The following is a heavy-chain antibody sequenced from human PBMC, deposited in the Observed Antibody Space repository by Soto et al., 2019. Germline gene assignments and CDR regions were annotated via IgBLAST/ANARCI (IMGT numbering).Heavy chain of an antibody. CDR1: RGTLSTHA. CDR2: IIHMLATT. D-gene: IGHD2-15*01. V-gene: IGHV1-69*13. CDR3: AFGYCSVSSCSYYFYGLDV. J-gene: IGHJ6*02. Sequence: SVKVPHKASRGTLSTHAVSRVRQAPGQRLEWMGGIIHMLATTNYAQKFQRRVTIPANESTTKTYMELSSLRSEDTAVYSCAFGYCSVSSCSYYFYGLDVWGQGTMVTVSS.